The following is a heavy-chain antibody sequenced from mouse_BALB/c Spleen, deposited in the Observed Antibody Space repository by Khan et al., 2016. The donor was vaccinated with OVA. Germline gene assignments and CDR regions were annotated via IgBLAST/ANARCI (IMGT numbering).Heavy chain of an antibody. CDR3: TRSYDSFYFDY. J-gene: IGHJ2*01. V-gene: IGHV1-5*01. Sequence: VQLKESGTVLARPGASVKMSCKASGYSFTSYWMHWVKQRPGQGLEWIGAIYPGISDTRYNQKFKVKAKLTAVTSANTAYMELSSLTDEDSAVYFCTRSYDSFYFDYWGQGTTRTVSS. CDR2: IYPGISDT. CDR1: GYSFTSYW. D-gene: IGHD2-4*01.